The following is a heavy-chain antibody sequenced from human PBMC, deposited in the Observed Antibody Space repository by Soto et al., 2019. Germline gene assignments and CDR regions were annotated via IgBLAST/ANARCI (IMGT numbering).Heavy chain of an antibody. V-gene: IGHV3-7*01. D-gene: IGHD6-13*01. CDR3: ARVKAGRREGTYYCDMDV. CDR1: GFSFRDYW. J-gene: IGHJ6*03. Sequence: EEQLVESGGGLVQPGGSLRLSCAAYGFSFRDYWMTWVRQAPGKGLDWVANIKQDGSEKYYLDSLKVRFTISSDNAKNSVDLLINSLRAEDTAVYYCARVKAGRREGTYYCDMDVWGKGTTVTVYS. CDR2: IKQDGSEK.